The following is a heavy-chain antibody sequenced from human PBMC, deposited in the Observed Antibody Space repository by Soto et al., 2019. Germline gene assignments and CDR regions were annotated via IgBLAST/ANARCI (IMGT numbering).Heavy chain of an antibody. CDR2: TYYRSKWYN. J-gene: IGHJ4*02. V-gene: IGHV6-1*01. D-gene: IGHD2-15*01. CDR3: SSWHYDY. Sequence: QVQLQQSGPGLVKPSQTLSLTCAISGDSVSSDSAAWNWIRQSPSSGLEWLGRTYYRSKWYNDYAASVKSRITINTDTSKTRFSLQMNSVTPEDTAGYYCSSWHYDYWGQGTLVSVSS. CDR1: GDSVSSDSAA.